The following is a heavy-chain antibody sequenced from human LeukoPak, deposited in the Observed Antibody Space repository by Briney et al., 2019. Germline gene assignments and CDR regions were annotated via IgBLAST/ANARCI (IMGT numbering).Heavy chain of an antibody. CDR3: AKGRTLEMATSFFDY. CDR1: GFTFDDYA. V-gene: IGHV3-9*01. CDR2: ISWNSGSI. Sequence: GRSLRLSCAASGFTFDDYAMHWVRQAPGKGLEWVSGISWNSGSIGYADSVKGRFTISRDNAKSSLYLQMNSLRAEDTALYYCAKGRTLEMATSFFDYWGQGTLVTVSS. J-gene: IGHJ4*02. D-gene: IGHD5-24*01.